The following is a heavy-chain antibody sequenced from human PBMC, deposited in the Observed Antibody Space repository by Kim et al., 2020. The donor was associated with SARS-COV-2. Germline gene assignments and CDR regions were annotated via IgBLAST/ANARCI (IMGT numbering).Heavy chain of an antibody. CDR1: GFTFSSYG. J-gene: IGHJ3*02. V-gene: IGHV3-33*01. D-gene: IGHD3-10*01. CDR2: IWYDGSNK. CDR3: ASSSHYYYGDWMAVDI. Sequence: GGSLRLSCAASGFTFSSYGMHWVRQAPGKGLEWVAVIWYDGSNKYYADSVKGRFTISRDNSKNTLYLQMNSLRAEDTAVYYCASSSHYYYGDWMAVDIWGQGTMVTVSS.